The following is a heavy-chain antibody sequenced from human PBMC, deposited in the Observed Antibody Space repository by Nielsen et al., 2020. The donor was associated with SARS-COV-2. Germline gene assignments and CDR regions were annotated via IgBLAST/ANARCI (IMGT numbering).Heavy chain of an antibody. CDR3: SIHIEGPHRIAAAGSYGMDV. D-gene: IGHD6-13*01. J-gene: IGHJ6*02. Sequence: VRQMPGKGLEWMGIIYPGDSDTRYSPSFQGQVTISADKSISTAYLQWSSLKASDTAMYYCSIHIEGPHRIAAAGSYGMDVWGQGTTVTVSS. V-gene: IGHV5-51*01. CDR2: IYPGDSDT.